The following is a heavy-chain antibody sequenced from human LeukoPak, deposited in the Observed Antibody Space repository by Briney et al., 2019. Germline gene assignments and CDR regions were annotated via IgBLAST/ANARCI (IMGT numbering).Heavy chain of an antibody. J-gene: IGHJ4*02. V-gene: IGHV1-69*01. CDR3: ASGVRQLVDFDY. D-gene: IGHD6-13*01. CDR2: IIPIFGTA. Sequence: SVKVSCKASGGTFSSYAISWVRQAPGQGLEWMGGIIPIFGTANYAQKFQGRVTITADESTSTAYMELSSLRSEDTAVYYCASGVRQLVDFDYWGQGTLVTVSS. CDR1: GGTFSSYA.